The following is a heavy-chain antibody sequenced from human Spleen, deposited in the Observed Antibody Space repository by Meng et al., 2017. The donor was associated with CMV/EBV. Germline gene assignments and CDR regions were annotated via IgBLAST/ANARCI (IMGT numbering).Heavy chain of an antibody. V-gene: IGHV3-11*04. CDR3: ARGVWSGDAAHDHYYGMDV. Sequence: GGSLRLSCAASGFTFDDYAMHWVRQAPGKGLEWLSYISSSGNSVYYADSVKGRFTISRDNAKNSLYLQMNSLRVEDTAVYWCARGVWSGDAAHDHYYGMDVWGQGTTVTVSS. CDR1: GFTFDDYA. D-gene: IGHD3-3*01. J-gene: IGHJ6*02. CDR2: ISSSGNSV.